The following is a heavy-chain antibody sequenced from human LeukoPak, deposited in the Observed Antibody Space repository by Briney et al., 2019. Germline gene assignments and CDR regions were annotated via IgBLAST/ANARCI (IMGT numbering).Heavy chain of an antibody. CDR2: ISSSSSTI. CDR1: GFTFSSYS. J-gene: IGHJ4*02. Sequence: PGGSLRLSCAASGFTFSSYSMNWVRQAPGKGLEWVSYISSSSSTIYYADSVKGRFTISRDNAKNSLYLQMNSLRAEDTAVYYCACRYGSGSYCLDSWGQGTLVTVSS. V-gene: IGHV3-48*04. D-gene: IGHD3-10*01. CDR3: ACRYGSGSYCLDS.